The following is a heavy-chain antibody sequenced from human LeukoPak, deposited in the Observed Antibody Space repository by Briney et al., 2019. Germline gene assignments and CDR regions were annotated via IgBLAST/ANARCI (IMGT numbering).Heavy chain of an antibody. CDR2: INPSGGST. Sequence: XXXHXVRQAPGQGLEWMGIINPSGGSTSYAQKFQGRVTMTRDTSTNTVYMELSSLRSEDTAVYFCARATLSDYYFNYWGQGTLVTVSS. CDR3: ARATLSDYYFNY. CDR1: XX. J-gene: IGHJ4*02. V-gene: IGHV1-46*01.